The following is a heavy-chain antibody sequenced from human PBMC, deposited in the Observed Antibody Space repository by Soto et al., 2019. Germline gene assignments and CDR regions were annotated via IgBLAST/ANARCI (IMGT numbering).Heavy chain of an antibody. D-gene: IGHD3-10*01. CDR1: GLTFSTYA. CDR2: ISYDGNNK. J-gene: IGHJ4*02. V-gene: IGHV3-30-3*01. CDR3: ARGGNLWFGEPFDY. Sequence: QVQLVESGGGVVQPGRSLRLSCAASGLTFSTYAMHWVRQAPGKGREWVAVISYDGNNKYYADSVKGRFTISRDYSKNTLYLQMNSLRAVDTAVYYCARGGNLWFGEPFDYLGQGALVTVSS.